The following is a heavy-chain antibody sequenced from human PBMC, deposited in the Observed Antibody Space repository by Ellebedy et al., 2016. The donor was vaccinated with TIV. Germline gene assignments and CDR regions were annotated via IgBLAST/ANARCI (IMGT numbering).Heavy chain of an antibody. J-gene: IGHJ4*02. CDR1: GYTFTSYG. Sequence: AASVKVSCKASGYTFTSYGISWVRQAPGQGLEWMGWISPNDGNTNYVQKLQGRVTMTTDTSTSTAYMGLRSLRSDDTAVYYWARGGGGNYPYWGQGTLVTVSS. D-gene: IGHD1-26*01. V-gene: IGHV1-18*01. CDR3: ARGGGGNYPY. CDR2: ISPNDGNT.